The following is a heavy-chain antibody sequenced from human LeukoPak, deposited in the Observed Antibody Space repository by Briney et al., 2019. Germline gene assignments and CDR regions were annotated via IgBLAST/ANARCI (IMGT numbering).Heavy chain of an antibody. V-gene: IGHV4-34*01. CDR3: ARRIAARYYYYYMDV. CDR2: INHSGST. Sequence: PSETLSLTCAVYGGSFSGYYWSWIRQPPGKGLEWIGGINHSGSTNYNPSLKSRVTISVDTSKNQFSLKLSSVTAADTAVYYCARRIAARYYYYYMDVWGKGTTVTVSS. J-gene: IGHJ6*03. CDR1: GGSFSGYY. D-gene: IGHD6-6*01.